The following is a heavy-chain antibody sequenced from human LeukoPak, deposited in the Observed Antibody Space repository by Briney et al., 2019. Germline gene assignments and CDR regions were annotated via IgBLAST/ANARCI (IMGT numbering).Heavy chain of an antibody. Sequence: PSETLSLTCTVSGGSISSGSCYWSWIRQPAGKGLEWIGRIYTSGSTNYNPSLKSRVTISVDTSKNQFSLKLSSVTAADTAVYYCARVRGSYYYYMDVWGKGTTVTVSS. CDR2: IYTSGST. V-gene: IGHV4-61*02. J-gene: IGHJ6*03. CDR3: ARVRGSYYYYMDV. CDR1: GGSISSGSCY.